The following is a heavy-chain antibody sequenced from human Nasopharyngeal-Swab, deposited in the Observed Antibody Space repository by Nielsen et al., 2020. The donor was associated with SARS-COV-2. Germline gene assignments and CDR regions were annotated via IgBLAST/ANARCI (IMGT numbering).Heavy chain of an antibody. CDR1: GFTFDDYA. J-gene: IGHJ6*02. CDR3: ATADYYYYGMDV. V-gene: IGHV3-9*01. Sequence: GGSLRLSCAASGFTFDDYAMHWVRQAPGKGLEWVSGISWNSGSIGYADSVKGRFTISRDNAKNSLYLQMNSLRAEDTALYYCATADYYYYGMDVWGQGTTVTVS. CDR2: ISWNSGSI.